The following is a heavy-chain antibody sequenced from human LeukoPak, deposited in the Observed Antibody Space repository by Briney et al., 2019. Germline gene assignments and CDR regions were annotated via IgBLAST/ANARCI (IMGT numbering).Heavy chain of an antibody. Sequence: SETLSLTRTVSGGSISSHYWSWIRQPPGKGLEWIGYIYYSGSTNYNPSLKSRVTISVDTSKNQFSLKLTSVTAADTAVYYCARAVEYNFWSGLQRRAATFDYWGQGTLVTVSS. CDR2: IYYSGST. D-gene: IGHD3-3*01. V-gene: IGHV4-59*11. CDR1: GGSISSHY. CDR3: ARAVEYNFWSGLQRRAATFDY. J-gene: IGHJ4*02.